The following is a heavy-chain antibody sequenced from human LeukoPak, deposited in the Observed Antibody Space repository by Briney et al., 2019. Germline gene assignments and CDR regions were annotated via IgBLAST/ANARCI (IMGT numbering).Heavy chain of an antibody. D-gene: IGHD3-9*01. J-gene: IGHJ4*02. V-gene: IGHV1-2*06. CDR1: GYTFTGYY. Sequence: ASVKVSCKASGYTFTGYYMHWVRQAPRQGLEWMGRINPNSGGTNYAQKFQGRVTMTRDTSISTAYMELSRLRSDDTAVYYCARDLGDILTGYTFLDWGQGTLVTVSS. CDR2: INPNSGGT. CDR3: ARDLGDILTGYTFLD.